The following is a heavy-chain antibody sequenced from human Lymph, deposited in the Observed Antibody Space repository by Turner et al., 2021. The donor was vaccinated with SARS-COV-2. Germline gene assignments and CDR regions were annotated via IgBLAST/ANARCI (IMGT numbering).Heavy chain of an antibody. CDR3: TRKGIVTLNTWFGY. V-gene: IGHV3-30*05. D-gene: IGHD2-15*01. Sequence: QVQLVESGGGLVLPGRSLRLSCAASGFTFSNYGMHWVRQAPGKGLEWVALITYDGNNRYYAAVVKGRFTISRDKSKDTVDLKVDNLRAGGRGGYYSTRKGIVTLNTWFGYWGQGTLVTVSS. CDR1: GFTFSNYG. J-gene: IGHJ5*01. CDR2: ITYDGNNR.